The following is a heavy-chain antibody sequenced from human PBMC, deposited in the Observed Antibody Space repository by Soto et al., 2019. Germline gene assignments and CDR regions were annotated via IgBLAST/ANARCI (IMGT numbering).Heavy chain of an antibody. CDR2: IHYSGTT. CDR1: GGSIGTYY. Sequence: SETLSLTCTISGGSIGTYYWSWIRRPPGKGLEWIGYIHYSGTTHCNPSLKSRVTVSTSTSESQFSLKLSPVTAADTAVYYCVRYYCPSGTCSSFYYWGQGTLVTVSS. V-gene: IGHV4-59*01. J-gene: IGHJ4*02. CDR3: VRYYCPSGTCSSFYY. D-gene: IGHD6-13*01.